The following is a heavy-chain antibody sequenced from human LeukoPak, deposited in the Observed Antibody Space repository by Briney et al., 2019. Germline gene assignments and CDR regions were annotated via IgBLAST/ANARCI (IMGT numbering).Heavy chain of an antibody. CDR3: ARTVARIGY. CDR1: GFTFSSYE. V-gene: IGHV3-48*03. J-gene: IGHJ4*02. D-gene: IGHD4-23*01. Sequence: GGSLRLSCAASGFTFSSYEMNGVRQAPGKGLEWASHISSSGSTIYYTDSVKGRFTISRDNSKNSLYLQMNSLRAEDTAIYYCARTVARIGYWGQGTLVTVSS. CDR2: ISSSGSTI.